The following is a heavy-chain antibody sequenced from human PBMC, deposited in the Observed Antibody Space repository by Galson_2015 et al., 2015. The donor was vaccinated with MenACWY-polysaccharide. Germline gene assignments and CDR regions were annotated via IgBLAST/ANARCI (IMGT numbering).Heavy chain of an antibody. CDR1: GGSISSSDW. V-gene: IGHV4-4*02. J-gene: IGHJ4*02. D-gene: IGHD3-9*01. CDR2: IHHTENT. Sequence: SETLSLTCAVSGGSISSSDWWSWVRQPPGEGLEWIGEIHHTENTNYNSSLKSRVSVSVDKSKNQFSLKLSSVTVADTAVYYCASRGRRTGSPYWGQGILVTVSS. CDR3: ASRGRRTGSPY.